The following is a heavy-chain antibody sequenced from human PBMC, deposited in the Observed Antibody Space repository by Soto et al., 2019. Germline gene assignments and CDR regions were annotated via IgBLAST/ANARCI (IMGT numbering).Heavy chain of an antibody. Sequence: QVQLVQSGAEVKKPGSSVRVSCKASGGTFSRYAITWVRQAPGQGLEWMGGIIPVFGSANYAQKFQGRVTFTSDESASTAYMGLTSLTSEETAVYYCARAHITAYGDYFHLDYWGQGTLVTVSS. CDR3: ARAHITAYGDYFHLDY. V-gene: IGHV1-69*05. CDR1: GGTFSRYA. D-gene: IGHD4-17*01. CDR2: IIPVFGSA. J-gene: IGHJ4*02.